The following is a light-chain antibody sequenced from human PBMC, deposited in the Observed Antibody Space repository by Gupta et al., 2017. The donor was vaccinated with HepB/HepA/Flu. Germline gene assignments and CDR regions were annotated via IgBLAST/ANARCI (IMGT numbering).Light chain of an antibody. V-gene: IGLV2-23*02. CDR1: SSDVGSYKL. Sequence: QSALTQPASVSGSPGQSITISCTGTSSDVGSYKLVSWYQQHPGKAPELMIYEVGKRPSGVSNRFSGSKSGNTASLTISGLQAEDEADYYCCSYAGSSTSVFGGGTKLTVL. CDR2: EVG. CDR3: CSYAGSSTSV. J-gene: IGLJ3*02.